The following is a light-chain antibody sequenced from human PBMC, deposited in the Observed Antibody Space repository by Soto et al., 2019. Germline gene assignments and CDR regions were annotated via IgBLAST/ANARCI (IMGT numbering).Light chain of an antibody. CDR2: EVK. Sequence: QSVLIQPPSASGSPGQSVTISCTGTSGDVGSYNYVSWYQQHPGKAPKVVIYEVKKRPSGVHDRFSGSKSGNTASLTVSGLQAEDEADYYCLSYAGRSEFYVFGTGTKVTVL. J-gene: IGLJ1*01. CDR1: SGDVGSYNY. V-gene: IGLV2-8*01. CDR3: LSYAGRSEFYV.